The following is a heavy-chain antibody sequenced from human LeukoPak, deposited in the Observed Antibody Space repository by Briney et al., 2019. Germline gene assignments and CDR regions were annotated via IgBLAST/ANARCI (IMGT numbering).Heavy chain of an antibody. V-gene: IGHV4-4*07. Sequence: PSETLSLTCTVYGGSISSYYWSWIRQPAGKGLGWIGRIYTSGSTNYNPSLKSRVTMSVDTSKSQFSLKLSSVTAADTAVYYCASSGGELLFDPWGQGTLVTVSS. J-gene: IGHJ5*02. CDR3: ASSGGELLFDP. CDR2: IYTSGST. D-gene: IGHD1-26*01. CDR1: GGSISSYY.